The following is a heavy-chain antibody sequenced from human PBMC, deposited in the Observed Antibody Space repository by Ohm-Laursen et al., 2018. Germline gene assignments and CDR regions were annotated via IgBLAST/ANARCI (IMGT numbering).Heavy chain of an antibody. CDR1: GFTFDDYA. D-gene: IGHD1-14*01. J-gene: IGHJ4*02. CDR3: ARKRPGYFDY. V-gene: IGHV3-9*01. Sequence: SLRLSCAATGFTFDDYAMHWVRQAPGKGLEWVSGISWNSDNVGYADSVKGRFTISRDNAKNSLYLQMNSLRPDDTALYYCARKRPGYFDYWGQGTLVAVSS. CDR2: ISWNSDNV.